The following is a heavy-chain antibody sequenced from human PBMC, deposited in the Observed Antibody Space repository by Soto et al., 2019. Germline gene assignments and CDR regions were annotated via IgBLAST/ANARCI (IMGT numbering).Heavy chain of an antibody. CDR1: CGSVSSGSYY. V-gene: IGHV4-61*01. CDR3: ARAPPVDYDFWSGYVMDV. J-gene: IGHJ6*02. Sequence: SETLSLTCTASCGSVSSGSYYWSWIRQPPGKGLEWIGYIYYSGSTNYNPSLKSRVTISVDTSKNQFSLKLSSVTAADTAVYYCARAPPVDYDFWSGYVMDVWGQGTTVTVSS. D-gene: IGHD3-3*01. CDR2: IYYSGST.